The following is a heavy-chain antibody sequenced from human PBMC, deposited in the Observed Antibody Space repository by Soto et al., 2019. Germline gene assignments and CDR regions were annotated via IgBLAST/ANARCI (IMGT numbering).Heavy chain of an antibody. CDR3: ARDGYSTPSGFDD. D-gene: IGHD6-13*01. Sequence: TLSLPCTVSGGSISSGGYYWSWIRQHPGKGLEWIGYIYYSGSTYYNPSLKSRVTISVDTSKNQFSLKLSSVTAADTAVYYCARDGYSTPSGFDDWGQGTLVTVSS. CDR2: IYYSGST. CDR1: GGSISSGGYY. V-gene: IGHV4-31*03. J-gene: IGHJ4*02.